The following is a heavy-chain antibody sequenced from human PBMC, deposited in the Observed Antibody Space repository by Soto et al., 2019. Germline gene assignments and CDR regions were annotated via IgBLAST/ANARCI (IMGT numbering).Heavy chain of an antibody. J-gene: IGHJ5*02. CDR1: GGSISSYY. CDR3: ARDRMGSSGWPCGSWFDP. V-gene: IGHV4-4*07. CDR2: IYTRGST. Sequence: QVQLQESGPGLVKPSETLSLTCTVSGGSISSYYWSWIRQPAGKGLEWIGRIYTRGSTNYNPSLKCRVTMSVDTSKNQFSLKLSSVTAADTAVYYCARDRMGSSGWPCGSWFDPWGQGTLVTVSS. D-gene: IGHD6-19*01.